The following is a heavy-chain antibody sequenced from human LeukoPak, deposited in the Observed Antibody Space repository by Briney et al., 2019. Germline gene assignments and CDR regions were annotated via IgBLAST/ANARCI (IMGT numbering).Heavy chain of an antibody. D-gene: IGHD6-25*01. J-gene: IGHJ3*02. Sequence: HPGGSLRLSCAASGFTFSSYAMHWVRQARGKGLEWVAVISYDGSNKYYADSVKGRFTISRDNSKNTLYLQMNSLRAEDTAVYYCARKDSRGNAFDIWGQGTMVTVSS. CDR3: ARKDSRGNAFDI. V-gene: IGHV3-30*04. CDR2: ISYDGSNK. CDR1: GFTFSSYA.